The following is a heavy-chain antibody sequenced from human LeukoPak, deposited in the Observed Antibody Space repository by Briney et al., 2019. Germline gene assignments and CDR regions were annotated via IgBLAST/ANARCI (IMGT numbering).Heavy chain of an antibody. CDR1: GFTFSSHW. CDR3: ATHSSVLDY. Sequence: GGSLRLSCGASGFTFSSHWMSWVRQAPGKGLEWVSVIYSGGSTYYADSVKGRFTISRDNSKNTLYLQMNSLRAEDTAVYYCATHSSVLDYWGQGTLVTVSS. V-gene: IGHV3-66*01. J-gene: IGHJ4*02. D-gene: IGHD6-25*01. CDR2: IYSGGST.